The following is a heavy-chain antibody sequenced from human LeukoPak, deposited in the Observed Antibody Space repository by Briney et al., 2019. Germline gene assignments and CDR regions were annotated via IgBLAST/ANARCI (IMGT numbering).Heavy chain of an antibody. CDR2: ISGSGGIT. D-gene: IGHD3-9*01. CDR1: GFTFSSYG. V-gene: IGHV3-23*01. CDR3: AKDRASGLRYFDWLVDY. J-gene: IGHJ4*02. Sequence: GGSLRLSCAASGFTFSSYGMSWVRQAPGGGLEWVSPISGSGGITDYADSVKGRCTISRDNAQNTLYLQMNSLRAEDTAVYYCAKDRASGLRYFDWLVDYWGQGTLVTVSS.